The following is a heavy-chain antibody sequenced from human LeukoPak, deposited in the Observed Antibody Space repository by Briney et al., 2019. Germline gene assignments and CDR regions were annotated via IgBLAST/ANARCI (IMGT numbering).Heavy chain of an antibody. D-gene: IGHD6-6*01. Sequence: SETLSLTCTVSGGSITSYCWSWIRQPAGKGLEWIGRIYATGSTDYNPSLENRVMMSVDTSKNQFSLKLSSMTAADTAVYYCAREGSMTARPFVSIDYWGQGTLVTVSS. CDR2: IYATGST. J-gene: IGHJ4*02. V-gene: IGHV4-4*07. CDR3: AREGSMTARPFVSIDY. CDR1: GGSITSYC.